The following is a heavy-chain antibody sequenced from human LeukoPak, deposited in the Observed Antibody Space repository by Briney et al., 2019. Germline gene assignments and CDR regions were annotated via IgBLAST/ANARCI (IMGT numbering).Heavy chain of an antibody. Sequence: SETLSLTCAVSGYSISSGYYWGWIRQPPGKGLEWIVSIYHSGSTYYNPSLKSRVTISVDTSKNQFSLKLSSVTAADTAVYYCARVDCSGGSCYSGYWGQGTLVTVSS. CDR2: IYHSGST. CDR3: ARVDCSGGSCYSGY. D-gene: IGHD2-15*01. J-gene: IGHJ4*02. V-gene: IGHV4-38-2*01. CDR1: GYSISSGYY.